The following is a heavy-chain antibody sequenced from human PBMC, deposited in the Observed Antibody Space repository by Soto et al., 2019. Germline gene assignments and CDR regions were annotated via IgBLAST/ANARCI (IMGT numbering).Heavy chain of an antibody. CDR3: VKDTYSSSNSCYSYFQH. J-gene: IGHJ1*01. D-gene: IGHD2-2*01. CDR2: ISSNGGST. CDR1: EFTFSSYA. V-gene: IGHV3-64D*06. Sequence: PGGSLRLSCSASEFTFSSYAMHWVRQAPGKGLEYVSAISSNGGSTYYADSVKGRFTISRDNSKNTLYLQMSSLRVEDTAVYYCVKDTYSSSNSCYSYFQHWGQGTLVTVSS.